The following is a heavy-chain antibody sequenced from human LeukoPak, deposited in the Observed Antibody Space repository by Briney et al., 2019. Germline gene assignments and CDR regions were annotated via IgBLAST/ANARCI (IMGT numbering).Heavy chain of an antibody. D-gene: IGHD2-2*02. CDR3: TLYNY. Sequence: ASVKVSCKASGYTFIGYYMHWVRQAPGQGLEWMGCINPGNGDAKYSQEFQGRVTITRDTSATTAYMELSSLRSDDIAVYYCTLYNYWGQGTLVTVSS. J-gene: IGHJ4*02. V-gene: IGHV1-3*03. CDR1: GYTFIGYY. CDR2: INPGNGDA.